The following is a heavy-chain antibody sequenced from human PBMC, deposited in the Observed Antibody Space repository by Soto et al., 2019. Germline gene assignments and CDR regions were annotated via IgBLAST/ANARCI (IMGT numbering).Heavy chain of an antibody. CDR3: ARGRRAPAYFQF. J-gene: IGHJ1*01. CDR1: GFAFNSYA. D-gene: IGHD3-16*01. Sequence: EVQLLESGGGLVQPGGSLRLSCVASGFAFNSYALTWVRQAPGKGLEWVSSISGGGGAAFYADSVRDRFSISKDKSTNTLYLQMNSLRVEDTALYFCARGRRAPAYFQFWGPGTPVSVSS. CDR2: ISGGGGAA. V-gene: IGHV3-23*01.